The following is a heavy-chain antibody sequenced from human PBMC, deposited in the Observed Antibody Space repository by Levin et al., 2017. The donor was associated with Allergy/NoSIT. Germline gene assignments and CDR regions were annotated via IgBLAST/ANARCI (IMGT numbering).Heavy chain of an antibody. Sequence: GGSLRLSCAASGFTFSNAWMSWVRQAPGKGLEWVGRIKSKTDGGTTDYAAPVKGRFTISRDDSKNTLYLQMNSLKTEDTAVYYCTTGDDYGDYDLGYWGQGTLVTVSS. D-gene: IGHD4-17*01. CDR1: GFTFSNAW. CDR3: TTGDDYGDYDLGY. V-gene: IGHV3-15*01. CDR2: IKSKTDGGTT. J-gene: IGHJ4*02.